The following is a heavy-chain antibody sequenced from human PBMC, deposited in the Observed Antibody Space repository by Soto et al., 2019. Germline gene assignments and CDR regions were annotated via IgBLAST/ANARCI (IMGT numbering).Heavy chain of an antibody. CDR1: GFTFNNYG. D-gene: IGHD5-18*01. CDR3: AKEGIELWSAFDY. V-gene: IGHV3-30*18. J-gene: IGHJ4*02. CDR2: ISNDGDDK. Sequence: QGQLVESGGGVVQPGRSLRLSCAASGFTFNNYGIHWVRQAPGKGLEWVAVISNDGDDKYYADSVKGRFTISRDNSRNTLYLQMNSLRPEDTAMYYCAKEGIELWSAFDYWGQGTLVTVSS.